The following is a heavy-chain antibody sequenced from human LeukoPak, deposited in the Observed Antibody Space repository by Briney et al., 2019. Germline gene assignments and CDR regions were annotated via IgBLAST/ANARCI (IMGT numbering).Heavy chain of an antibody. Sequence: SETLSLTCTVSGGSISSYYWSWIRQPPGKGLEWIGYIYYSGSTNYNPSLKSRVTISVDTSKNQFSLKLSSVTAADTAVYYCARGFMLPLEDYNYYMDVWGKGTTVTVSS. V-gene: IGHV4-59*01. D-gene: IGHD3-10*02. CDR3: ARGFMLPLEDYNYYMDV. J-gene: IGHJ6*03. CDR1: GGSISSYY. CDR2: IYYSGST.